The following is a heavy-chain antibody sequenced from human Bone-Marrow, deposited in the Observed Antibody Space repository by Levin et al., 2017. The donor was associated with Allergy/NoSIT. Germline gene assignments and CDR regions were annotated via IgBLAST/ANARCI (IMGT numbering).Heavy chain of an antibody. CDR3: ARPRSGWLDAFDI. J-gene: IGHJ3*02. CDR1: GGSIRSSAYY. V-gene: IGHV4-39*01. Sequence: SQTLSLTCTVSGGSIRSSAYYWGWVRQPPGKGLEWIGSIYDSGSTYHNPSLKSRVTISIDTSKDQFSLKLSSVTAADTAVYYCARPRSGWLDAFDIWGQGTMVTVSS. CDR2: IYDSGST. D-gene: IGHD6-25*01.